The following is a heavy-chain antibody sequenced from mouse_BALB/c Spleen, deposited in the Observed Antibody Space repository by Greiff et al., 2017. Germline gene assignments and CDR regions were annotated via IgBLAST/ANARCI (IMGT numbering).Heavy chain of an antibody. J-gene: IGHJ2*01. V-gene: IGHV1-7*01. CDR1: GYTFTSYW. CDR3: ARRGLLAYGYDGGFDY. CDR2: INPSTGYT. D-gene: IGHD2-2*01. Sequence: QVQLKESGAELAKPGASVKMSCKASGYTFTSYWMHWVKQRPGQGLEWIGYINPSTGYTEYNQKFKDKATLTADKSSSTAYMQLSSLTSEDSAVYYCARRGLLAYGYDGGFDYWGQGTTLTVSS.